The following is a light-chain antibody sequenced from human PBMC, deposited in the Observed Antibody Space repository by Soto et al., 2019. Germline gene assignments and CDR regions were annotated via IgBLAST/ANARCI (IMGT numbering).Light chain of an antibody. J-gene: IGKJ4*01. Sequence: DIQKTQSPSSLSASVGDRVTITCRASQTINNYLNWYQQKPGKAPKLLIYAASSLQSGVPSRFSGSGSGTDFTLTISSLQAGDSATYFCQESITAPLTFGGGTKVEVK. CDR3: QESITAPLT. CDR2: AAS. V-gene: IGKV1-39*01. CDR1: QTINNY.